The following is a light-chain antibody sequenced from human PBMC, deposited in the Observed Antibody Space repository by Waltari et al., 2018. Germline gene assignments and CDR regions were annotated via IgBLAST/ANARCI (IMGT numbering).Light chain of an antibody. CDR2: DFS. CDR1: RNDSGRSHF. Sequence: QSALTTPVSLSGSPGQSITVSCIGTRNDSGRSHFVYWFQQHPGRAPNLLIYDFSERPLGVSIRFSGSKSGNTASLTISGLQAEDEADYYCFSYAGSNSFAFGGGTRVTVL. V-gene: IGLV2-23*02. CDR3: FSYAGSNSFA. J-gene: IGLJ2*01.